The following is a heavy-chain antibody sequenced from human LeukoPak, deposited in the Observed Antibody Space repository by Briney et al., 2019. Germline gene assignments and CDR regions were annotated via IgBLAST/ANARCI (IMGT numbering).Heavy chain of an antibody. Sequence: GGSLRLSCAASGFTFSSYSMNWVRQAPGKGLEWVSYISSRSSTIYYADSVKGRFTISRDNSKNTLYLQMNSLRAEDTAVYYCARAPGYGAAYYFDYGGQGTLVTVSS. CDR3: ARAPGYGAAYYFDY. CDR2: ISSRSSTI. CDR1: GFTFSSYS. D-gene: IGHD1-1*01. J-gene: IGHJ4*02. V-gene: IGHV3-48*01.